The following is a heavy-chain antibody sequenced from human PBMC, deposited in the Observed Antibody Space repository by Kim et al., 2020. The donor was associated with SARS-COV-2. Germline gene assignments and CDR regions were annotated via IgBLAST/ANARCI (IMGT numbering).Heavy chain of an antibody. Sequence: GGSLRLSCAASGFTFSSYGMHWVRQAPGKGLEWVAVISYDGSNKYYADSVKGRFTISRDNSKNTLYLQMNSLRAEDTAVYYCAKEGSGTEHRYFDYWGQGTLVGVSS. CDR1: GFTFSSYG. D-gene: IGHD3-10*01. J-gene: IGHJ4*02. CDR3: AKEGSGTEHRYFDY. V-gene: IGHV3-30*18. CDR2: ISYDGSNK.